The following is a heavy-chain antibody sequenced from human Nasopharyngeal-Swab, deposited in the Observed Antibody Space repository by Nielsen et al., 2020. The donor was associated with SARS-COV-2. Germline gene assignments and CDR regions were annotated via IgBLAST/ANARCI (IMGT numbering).Heavy chain of an antibody. Sequence: SVKVSCKASGGTFSSYAISWVRQAPGQGLEWMGGIIPIFGTANYAQKFQGRVTITADESTSTAYMELSSLRSDDTAVYYCAREPYYYYDSSGYYHTFGMDVWGQGTTVTVSS. D-gene: IGHD3-22*01. CDR3: AREPYYYYDSSGYYHTFGMDV. J-gene: IGHJ6*02. CDR2: IIPIFGTA. CDR1: GGTFSSYA. V-gene: IGHV1-69*13.